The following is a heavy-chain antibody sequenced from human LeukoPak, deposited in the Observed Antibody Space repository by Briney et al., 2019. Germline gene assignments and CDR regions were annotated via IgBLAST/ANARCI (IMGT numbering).Heavy chain of an antibody. D-gene: IGHD2-8*02. CDR3: ARQPRYATGWYLDF. Sequence: GESLKISCKGSGYTFTNYWIGWVRQMPGKGLEWMGFIYPDDSDTRYSPSFQGQATISADKSITTAYLQWSSLKASDSAMYYCARQPRYATGWYLDFWGQGTLVTVSS. CDR2: IYPDDSDT. J-gene: IGHJ4*02. CDR1: GYTFTNYW. V-gene: IGHV5-51*01.